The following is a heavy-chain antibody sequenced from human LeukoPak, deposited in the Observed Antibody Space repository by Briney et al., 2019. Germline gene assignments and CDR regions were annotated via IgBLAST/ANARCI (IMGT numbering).Heavy chain of an antibody. Sequence: ASVKVSCKASGYTFTSYGISWVRQAPGQGLEWMGWISAYNGNTNYAQKLQGRVTITTDTSTSTAYMELRSLRSDDTAVYYCARALRPDCSGGSCYLRSFYYYYYGMDVWGQGTTVTVSS. J-gene: IGHJ6*02. D-gene: IGHD2-15*01. CDR1: GYTFTSYG. CDR3: ARALRPDCSGGSCYLRSFYYYYYGMDV. V-gene: IGHV1-18*01. CDR2: ISAYNGNT.